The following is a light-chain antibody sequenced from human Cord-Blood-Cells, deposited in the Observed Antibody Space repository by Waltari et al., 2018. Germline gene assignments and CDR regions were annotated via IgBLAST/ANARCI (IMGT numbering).Light chain of an antibody. CDR3: SSYTSSSTWV. V-gene: IGLV2-14*01. Sequence: QSALTQPASVSGSAGQSITISCTGTSSDVGGYNYVSWYQQHPGKAPKLMIYDVSKRPSGVSNRFSGSKSGNTASLTISVLQAEDEANYYCSSYTSSSTWVFGGGTKLTVL. CDR2: DVS. J-gene: IGLJ3*02. CDR1: SSDVGGYNY.